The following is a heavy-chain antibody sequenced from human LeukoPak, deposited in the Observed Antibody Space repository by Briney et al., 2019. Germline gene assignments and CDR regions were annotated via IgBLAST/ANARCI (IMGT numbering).Heavy chain of an antibody. CDR1: GYTFTSYD. Sequence: ASVKVSCKASGYTFTSYDINWVRQATGQGLEWMGWMHPNSGNTGYAQKFQGRVTMTRNTSISTAYMELSSLRSEDTAVYYCARGHPTSYDFWSGYTFDYWGQGTLVTVSS. V-gene: IGHV1-8*01. CDR2: MHPNSGNT. J-gene: IGHJ4*02. D-gene: IGHD3-3*01. CDR3: ARGHPTSYDFWSGYTFDY.